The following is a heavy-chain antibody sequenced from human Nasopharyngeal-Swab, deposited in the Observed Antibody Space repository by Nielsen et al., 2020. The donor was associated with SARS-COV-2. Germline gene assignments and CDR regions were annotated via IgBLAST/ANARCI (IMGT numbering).Heavy chain of an antibody. V-gene: IGHV1-2*06. Sequence: ASVKVSCKASGGTFSSYAISWVRQAPGQGLEWMGRINPNSGGPNYAQKFQGRVTMTRDTSISTAYMELSRLRSDDTAVYYCARDPTSVAGTGDYYYGMDVWGQGTTVTVSS. J-gene: IGHJ6*02. D-gene: IGHD6-19*01. CDR2: INPNSGGP. CDR1: GGTFSSYA. CDR3: ARDPTSVAGTGDYYYGMDV.